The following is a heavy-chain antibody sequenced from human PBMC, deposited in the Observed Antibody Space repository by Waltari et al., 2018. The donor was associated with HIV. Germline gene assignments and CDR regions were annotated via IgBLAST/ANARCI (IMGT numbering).Heavy chain of an antibody. CDR2: ITGDGGST. CDR1: GFTSSSFS. Sequence: EVQLVESGGGLVQPGGSLRLSCAASGFTSSSFSMHWVRQAPGKGLQYVSAITGDGGSTFYANSVKGRFTISRDNSKNTLYLQMGSLRADDMAVYYCTRNWNHDAFDIWGRGTMVTVSS. D-gene: IGHD1-1*01. J-gene: IGHJ3*02. CDR3: TRNWNHDAFDI. V-gene: IGHV3-64*01.